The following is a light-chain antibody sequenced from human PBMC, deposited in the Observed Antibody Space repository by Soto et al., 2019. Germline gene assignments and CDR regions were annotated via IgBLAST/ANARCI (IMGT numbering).Light chain of an antibody. CDR1: QHISSY. CDR2: DAS. CDR3: QHYDNLIGTLT. J-gene: IGKJ4*01. Sequence: DIQMTQSPSSLSASVGDTVTITCQASQHISSYVRWYQQRPGKAPKLLIYDASHLETGVPSRFSGSGSRTDFTCTISSLQPEDFATYYCQHYDNLIGTLTFGGGTKIEIK. V-gene: IGKV1-33*01.